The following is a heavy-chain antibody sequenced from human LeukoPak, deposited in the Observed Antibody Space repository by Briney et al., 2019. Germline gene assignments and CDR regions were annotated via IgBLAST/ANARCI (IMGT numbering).Heavy chain of an antibody. Sequence: SETLSLTCTVSGGSISNYYWSWIRRPPGKGLEWIGYIFYSGSTNYNPSLKSRVTVSVDTSKNQFSLKLSSVTAADTAVYYCARVNDLPYYFDYWGQGTLVTVSS. D-gene: IGHD3-3*01. CDR3: ARVNDLPYYFDY. J-gene: IGHJ4*02. V-gene: IGHV4-59*08. CDR1: GGSISNYY. CDR2: IFYSGST.